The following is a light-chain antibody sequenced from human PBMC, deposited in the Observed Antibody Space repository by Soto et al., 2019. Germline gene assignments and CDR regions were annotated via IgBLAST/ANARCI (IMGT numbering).Light chain of an antibody. Sequence: QPVLTQSSSASASLGSSVNLTCTLSSGHRGYIIAWHQQQPGKAPRYLMKLEGSGSYNKGSGVPDRFSGSSSGTDRYLTISNLQSEDEADYYCETWDSNTRVFGGGTKLTVL. J-gene: IGLJ3*02. V-gene: IGLV4-60*03. CDR1: SGHRGYI. CDR3: ETWDSNTRV. CDR2: LEGSGSY.